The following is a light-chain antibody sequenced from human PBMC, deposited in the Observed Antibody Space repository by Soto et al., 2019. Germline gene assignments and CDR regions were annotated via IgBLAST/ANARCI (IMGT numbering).Light chain of an antibody. Sequence: DIQMTQSLSTLSASVGDRVTITCRASQSISSWLAWYQQKSGKAPKLLIYKESSLQSGVPSRFSGSGSGTEFTLNISSLQPDDFATYYCQQYHGFPWTFGQGTKVEIK. V-gene: IGKV1-5*03. J-gene: IGKJ1*01. CDR1: QSISSW. CDR3: QQYHGFPWT. CDR2: KES.